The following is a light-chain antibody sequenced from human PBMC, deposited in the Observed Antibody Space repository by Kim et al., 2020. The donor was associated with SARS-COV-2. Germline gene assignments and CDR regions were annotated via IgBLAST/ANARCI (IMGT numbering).Light chain of an antibody. CDR1: SSNIGKTF. J-gene: IGLJ3*02. CDR2: DNT. V-gene: IGLV1-47*02. Sequence: GQDVTISCSGGSSNIGKTFVYWYHQHPGTAAQVLIYDNTPRPSWVPDRFSGSKSGTSASLTISGLRSEDEADYYCAAWDDSLSGRLFGGGTQLTVL. CDR3: AAWDDSLSGRL.